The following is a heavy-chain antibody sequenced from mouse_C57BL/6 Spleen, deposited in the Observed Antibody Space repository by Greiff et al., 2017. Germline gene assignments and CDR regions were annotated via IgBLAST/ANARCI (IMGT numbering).Heavy chain of an antibody. CDR1: GYSFTGYY. CDR3: ARRLNYAMDY. CDR2: INPSTGGT. Sequence: VQLQQSGPELVKPGASVKISCKASGYSFTGYYMNWVKQSPEKSLEWIGEINPSTGGTTYNQKFKAKATLTVDKSSSTAYMQLKSLTSEDSAVYYCARRLNYAMDYWGQGTSVTVSS. D-gene: IGHD2-2*01. V-gene: IGHV1-42*01. J-gene: IGHJ4*01.